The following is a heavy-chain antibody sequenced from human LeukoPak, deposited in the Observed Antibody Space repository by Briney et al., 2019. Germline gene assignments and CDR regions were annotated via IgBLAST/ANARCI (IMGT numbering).Heavy chain of an antibody. Sequence: GRSLRLSCAASGFTFSSYGMHWVRQAPGKGLEWVAVIWYDGSNKYYADSVKGRFTIARDNSKNTLYLQMNSLRAEDTAVYYCARVDPYDFWSGYYPNYYYYYGMDVWGQGTTVTVSS. CDR1: GFTFSSYG. CDR3: ARVDPYDFWSGYYPNYYYYYGMDV. J-gene: IGHJ6*02. D-gene: IGHD3-3*01. CDR2: IWYDGSNK. V-gene: IGHV3-33*01.